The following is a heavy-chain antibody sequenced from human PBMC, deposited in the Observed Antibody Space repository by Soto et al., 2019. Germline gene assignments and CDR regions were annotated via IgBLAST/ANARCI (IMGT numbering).Heavy chain of an antibody. D-gene: IGHD2-2*01. CDR3: ARGGRCSSASCPPDY. V-gene: IGHV4-34*01. J-gene: IGHJ4*02. Sequence: QVQLQQWCAGLLKPSETLSLTCVVYGGSSSGYYWSWIRQPPGKGLEWIGEINHSGSTNYNSSLKSRVTISVDTSKNQFSLKLSSVTAADTAVYYCARGGRCSSASCPPDYWGQGTLVTVSS. CDR2: INHSGST. CDR1: GGSSSGYY.